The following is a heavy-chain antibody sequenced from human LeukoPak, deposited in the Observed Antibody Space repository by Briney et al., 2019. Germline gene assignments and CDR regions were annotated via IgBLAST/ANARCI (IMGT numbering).Heavy chain of an antibody. CDR2: IYHSGST. Sequence: SETLSLTCTVSGGSISSYYWSWVRQPPGKGPEWIGEIYHSGSTNYNPSLKSRVTISVDKSKNQFSLKLSSGTAADTAVYYCARASGWLGGYFDYWGQGTLVTVSS. V-gene: IGHV4-4*02. D-gene: IGHD6-19*01. CDR3: ARASGWLGGYFDY. J-gene: IGHJ4*02. CDR1: GGSISSYY.